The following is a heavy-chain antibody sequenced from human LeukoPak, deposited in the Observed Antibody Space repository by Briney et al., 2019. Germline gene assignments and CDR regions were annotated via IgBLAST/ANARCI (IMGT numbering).Heavy chain of an antibody. D-gene: IGHD3-22*01. CDR3: ARRGYSDSSGYDY. V-gene: IGHV3-21*01. Sequence: GGSLRLSCATSGFTFKSYAMNWVRQSPRKGLEWVSSISGDSTDIYYADSLMGRSTISRDNAKNSLYLQINSLRAEDTAIYYCARRGYSDSSGYDYWGQGTLVTVSS. CDR2: ISGDSTDI. J-gene: IGHJ4*02. CDR1: GFTFKSYA.